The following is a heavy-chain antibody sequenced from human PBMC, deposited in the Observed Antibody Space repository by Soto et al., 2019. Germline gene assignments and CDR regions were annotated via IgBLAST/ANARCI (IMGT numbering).Heavy chain of an antibody. Sequence: QVQLVESGGGVVQPGRSLSLSCAASGFTFSSYGMHWVRQAPGKGLEWVAVISYDGSNKYYADSVKGRFTISRDNSKNTLYLQMNSLRAEDTAVYYCAKDKHIVVVTAPFDYWGQGTLVTVSS. CDR1: GFTFSSYG. D-gene: IGHD2-21*02. CDR2: ISYDGSNK. V-gene: IGHV3-30*18. CDR3: AKDKHIVVVTAPFDY. J-gene: IGHJ4*02.